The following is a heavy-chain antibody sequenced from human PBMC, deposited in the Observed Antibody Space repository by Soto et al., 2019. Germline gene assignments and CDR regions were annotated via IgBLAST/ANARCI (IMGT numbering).Heavy chain of an antibody. CDR1: GGSISSSSYY. CDR3: ARLPYCSGGSCHSVPYYFDY. J-gene: IGHJ4*02. D-gene: IGHD2-15*01. V-gene: IGHV4-39*01. Sequence: PSYSLSITCTVSGGSISSSSYYWGWVRQPPGKGLEWIGSIYYSGNTYYNPSLKSRVTISVDTSKNQFSLQLSSVTAADTAVFYCARLPYCSGGSCHSVPYYFDYWGQGTLVTVSS. CDR2: IYYSGNT.